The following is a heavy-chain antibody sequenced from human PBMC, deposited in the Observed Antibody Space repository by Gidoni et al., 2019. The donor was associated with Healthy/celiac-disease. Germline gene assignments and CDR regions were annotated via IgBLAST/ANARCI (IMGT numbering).Heavy chain of an antibody. CDR1: GGSISSSSYS. J-gene: IGHJ5*02. V-gene: IGHV4-39*01. CDR3: ARGTPADYDFWSGYPYNWFDP. D-gene: IGHD3-3*01. CDR2: IYYSGST. Sequence: QLQLQESGPGLVKPSETLSLTCTVSGGSISSSSYSWGWIRQPPGKGLEWIGSIYYSGSTYYNPSLKSRVTISVDTSKNQFSLKLSSVTAADTAVYYCARGTPADYDFWSGYPYNWFDPWGQGTLVTVSS.